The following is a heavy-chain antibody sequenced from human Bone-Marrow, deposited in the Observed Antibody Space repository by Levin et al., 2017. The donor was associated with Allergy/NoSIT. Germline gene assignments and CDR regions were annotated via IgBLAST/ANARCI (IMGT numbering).Heavy chain of an antibody. CDR3: ARGGSSGWGGDY. D-gene: IGHD6-19*01. CDR1: GGTFSSYA. Sequence: KISCKASGGTFSSYAISWVRQAPGQGLEWMGGIIPIFGTANYAQKFQGRVTITADESTSTAYMELSSLRSEDTAVYYCARGGSSGWGGDYWGQGTLVTVSS. J-gene: IGHJ4*02. CDR2: IIPIFGTA. V-gene: IGHV1-69*01.